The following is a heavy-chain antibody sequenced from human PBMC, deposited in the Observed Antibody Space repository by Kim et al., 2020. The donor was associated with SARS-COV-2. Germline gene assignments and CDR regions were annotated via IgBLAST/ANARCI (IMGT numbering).Heavy chain of an antibody. D-gene: IGHD3-3*01. Sequence: SVKVSCKASGGTFSSYAISWVRQAPGQGLEWMGGIIPIFGTANYAQKFQGRVTITADESTSTAYMELSSLRSEDTAVYYCARDEGFWSGYYEFTGTTGYYGMDIWGQGTTVTVSS. CDR1: GGTFSSYA. CDR2: IIPIFGTA. CDR3: ARDEGFWSGYYEFTGTTGYYGMDI. J-gene: IGHJ6*02. V-gene: IGHV1-69*13.